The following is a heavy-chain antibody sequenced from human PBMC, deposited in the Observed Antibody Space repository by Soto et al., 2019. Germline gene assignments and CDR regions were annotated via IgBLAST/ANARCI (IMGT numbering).Heavy chain of an antibody. CDR2: TSGSGGST. J-gene: IGHJ4*02. Sequence: EVPLLESGGGLVQPEGSLRLSCAASGFTFNNHAMSWVRQAPGKGLECVSVTSGSGGSTFYADSVKGRFTISRDNSKNPLYLQMNSLRAEDTAVYYCAKDRTSWGSGDFDHWGQGTLVTVSS. V-gene: IGHV3-23*01. CDR3: AKDRTSWGSGDFDH. D-gene: IGHD3-10*01. CDR1: GFTFNNHA.